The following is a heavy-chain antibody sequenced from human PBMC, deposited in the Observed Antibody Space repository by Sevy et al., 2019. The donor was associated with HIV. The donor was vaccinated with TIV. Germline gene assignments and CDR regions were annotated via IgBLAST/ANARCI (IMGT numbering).Heavy chain of an antibody. Sequence: GGSLRLSCAASGFTVSNSYMSWVRQAPGKGLQWVATVSASGGSTYYADSVRGRFSITRDNSKNTLYVKMNSLRAEDTAVYYCARVGGGGYYDPWSGYLEFDPWGQGTLVTVSS. CDR3: ARVGGGGYYDPWSGYLEFDP. J-gene: IGHJ5*02. CDR2: SASGGST. V-gene: IGHV3-53*01. CDR1: GFTVSNSY. D-gene: IGHD3-3*01.